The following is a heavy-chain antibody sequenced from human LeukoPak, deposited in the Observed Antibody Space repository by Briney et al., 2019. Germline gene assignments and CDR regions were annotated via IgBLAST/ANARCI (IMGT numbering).Heavy chain of an antibody. CDR2: ISYDGSNK. CDR1: GFTFSSYG. Sequence: PGGSLRLSCAASGFTFSSYGMHWVRQAPGKGLEWVAVISYDGSNKYYTDSVEGRFTISRDNSKNTLYLQMNSLRAEDTAVYYCAKETVSSGSNWFDPWGQGTLVTVSS. J-gene: IGHJ5*02. CDR3: AKETVSSGSNWFDP. D-gene: IGHD6-19*01. V-gene: IGHV3-30*18.